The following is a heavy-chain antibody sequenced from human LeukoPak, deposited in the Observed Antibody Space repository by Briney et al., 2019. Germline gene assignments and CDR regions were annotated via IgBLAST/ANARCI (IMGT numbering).Heavy chain of an antibody. CDR1: GFTFLDYA. V-gene: IGHV3-9*01. Sequence: GRSLRLSCVASGFTFLDYAMHWVRQAPGKGLEWVSGISWNSKNIGYADSVKGRFIISRDNAKNSMYLQMNSLRLEDTALYYCAKGIEGYGEHTCNMSVSGKGTSVTVSS. CDR2: ISWNSKNI. J-gene: IGHJ6*03. CDR3: AKGIEGYGEHTCNMSV. D-gene: IGHD3-16*01.